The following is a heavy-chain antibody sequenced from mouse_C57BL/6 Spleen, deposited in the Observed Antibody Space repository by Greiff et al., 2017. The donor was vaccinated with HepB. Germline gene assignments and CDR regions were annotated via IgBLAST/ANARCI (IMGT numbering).Heavy chain of an antibody. J-gene: IGHJ4*01. D-gene: IGHD1-1*01. V-gene: IGHV6-3*01. CDR2: IRLKSDNYAT. CDR1: GFTFSNYW. CDR3: SGSLTTVLDY. Sequence: EVMLVESGGGLVQPGGSMKLSCVASGFTFSNYWMNWVRQSPEKGLEWVAQIRLKSDNYATHYAESVKGRFTISRDDSKSSVYRQMNNLRAEDTGSYYCSGSLTTVLDYWGQGTSVTVSS.